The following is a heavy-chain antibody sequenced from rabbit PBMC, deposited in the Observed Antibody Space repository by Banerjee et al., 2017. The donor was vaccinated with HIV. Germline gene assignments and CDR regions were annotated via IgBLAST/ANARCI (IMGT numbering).Heavy chain of an antibody. J-gene: IGHJ4*01. CDR1: GFSFSNGYV. V-gene: IGHV1S45*01. CDR3: ARDLAGVIGWNFNL. CDR2: IYAGSSGST. D-gene: IGHD4-1*01. Sequence: QEQLVESGGGLVQPEGSLTLTCTASGFSFSNGYVMCWVRQAPGKGLEWIACIYAGSSGSTYYASWAKGRFTISKASSTTVTLQMTSLTAADTAAYFCARDLAGVIGWNFNLWGPGTLVTVS.